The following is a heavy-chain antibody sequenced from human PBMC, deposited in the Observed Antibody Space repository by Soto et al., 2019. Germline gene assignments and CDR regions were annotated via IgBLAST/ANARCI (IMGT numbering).Heavy chain of an antibody. Sequence: GASVKVSCKASGSGFISSGIQWVRQAHGRRLEWIGWLVVASGQTNYAQNFRGRVAITRDTYTATPYIELTGLTSEDTAVYFCSADRPDIGVGWWVWGQGPTVTLSS. D-gene: IGHD2-15*01. CDR3: SADRPDIGVGWWV. CDR1: GSGFISSG. CDR2: LVVASGQT. V-gene: IGHV1-58*02. J-gene: IGHJ6*02.